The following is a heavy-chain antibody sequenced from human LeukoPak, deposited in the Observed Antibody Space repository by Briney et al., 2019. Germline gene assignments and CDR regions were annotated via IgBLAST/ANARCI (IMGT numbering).Heavy chain of an antibody. CDR3: ARDRGYYDSSGYYGDAFDI. V-gene: IGHV4-59*01. J-gene: IGHJ3*02. Sequence: PSETLSLTCTVSGGSISGYYWSWIRQPPGKGLEWIAFIYYSGTTNYNPSLKSRVTISLDTSKNQFSLKLTSVTAADTAVYYCARDRGYYDSSGYYGDAFDIWGQGTMVTVSS. CDR1: GGSISGYY. CDR2: IYYSGTT. D-gene: IGHD3-22*01.